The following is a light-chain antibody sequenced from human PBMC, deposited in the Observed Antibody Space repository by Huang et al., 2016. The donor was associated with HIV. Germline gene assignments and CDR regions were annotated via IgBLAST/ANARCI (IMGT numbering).Light chain of an antibody. V-gene: IGKV4-1*01. CDR2: WAS. CDR1: QSVLYSHNSKNY. J-gene: IGKJ1*01. Sequence: DIVMIQSPDSLAVSRGERATIKCRSSQSVLYSHNSKNYLAWFQQKPGQAPRRLIYWASSRESGVPDLFSGSGSGTDFTLTISSLEAEDAAVYYCQQYYSIPQTFGQGTKVEI. CDR3: QQYYSIPQT.